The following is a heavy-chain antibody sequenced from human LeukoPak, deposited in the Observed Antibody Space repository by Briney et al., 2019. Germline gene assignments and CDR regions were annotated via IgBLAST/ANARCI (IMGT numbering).Heavy chain of an antibody. D-gene: IGHD3-3*01. CDR1: GGSISSHY. CDR3: ARGNYDFWSGYPLDP. Sequence: SETLSLTCTVSGGSISSHYWSWIRQPPGKGLEWIGYIYYSGSTNYNPSLKSRVTISVDTSKNQFSLKLSSVTAADTAVYYCARGNYDFWSGYPLDPWGQGTLVTVSS. V-gene: IGHV4-59*11. CDR2: IYYSGST. J-gene: IGHJ5*02.